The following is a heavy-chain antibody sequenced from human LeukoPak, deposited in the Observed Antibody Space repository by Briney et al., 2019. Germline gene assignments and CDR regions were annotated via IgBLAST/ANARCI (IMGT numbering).Heavy chain of an antibody. CDR3: ASGGYSYSF. Sequence: GSLRLSCAASGFIFSHYGMNWVRQPPGKGLEWIGEINHSGSTNYNPSLKSRVTISVDTSKNQFSLKLSSVTAADTAVYYCASGGYSYSFWGQGTLVTVSS. CDR1: GFIFSHYG. CDR2: INHSGST. D-gene: IGHD5-18*01. V-gene: IGHV4-34*01. J-gene: IGHJ4*02.